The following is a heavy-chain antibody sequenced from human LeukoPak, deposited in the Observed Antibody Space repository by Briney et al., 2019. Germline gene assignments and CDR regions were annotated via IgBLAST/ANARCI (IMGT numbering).Heavy chain of an antibody. Sequence: GGSLRLSCAASGFTFSSYEMNWVRQAPGKGLEWVSYISSSGSTIYYADSVKGRFTISRDNAKNSLYLQMNSLRAEDTAVYYCARGWVRGNDYWGQGTLVTVSS. V-gene: IGHV3-48*03. D-gene: IGHD3-10*01. CDR3: ARGWVRGNDY. J-gene: IGHJ4*02. CDR1: GFTFSSYE. CDR2: ISSSGSTI.